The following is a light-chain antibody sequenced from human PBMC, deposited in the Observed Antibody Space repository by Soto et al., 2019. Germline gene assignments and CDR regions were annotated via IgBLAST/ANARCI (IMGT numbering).Light chain of an antibody. V-gene: IGKV1-5*03. CDR1: HSINSW. CDR2: RAS. Sequence: DTQMTQSPSTLSASVGDRVTITCRASHSINSWLAWYQQKQGKAPNLLIHRASTLQSGVASRCSGSGSGTEFTLTITSLQHDDFATYYCQHYNTLPYTFGQGTKLAF. J-gene: IGKJ2*01. CDR3: QHYNTLPYT.